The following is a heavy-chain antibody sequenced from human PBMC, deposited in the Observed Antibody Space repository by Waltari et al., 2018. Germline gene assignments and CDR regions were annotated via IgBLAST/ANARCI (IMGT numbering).Heavy chain of an antibody. V-gene: IGHV3-7*01. D-gene: IGHD3-3*01. CDR1: GFTFSNRW. J-gene: IGHJ5*01. CDR3: ARDVGSGWFDS. Sequence: EVQLVESGGGLVQPEGSLRLSCVVSGFTFSNRWISWVRQAPGKGLEWGANIKEDESDKNVADSVRGRFTISRDNARNTVYLHMYSLRVEDTAAYFCARDVGSGWFDSWGQGTLVTVSS. CDR2: IKEDESDK.